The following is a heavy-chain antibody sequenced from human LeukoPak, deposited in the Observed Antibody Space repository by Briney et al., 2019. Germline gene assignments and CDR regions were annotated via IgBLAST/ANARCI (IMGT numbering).Heavy chain of an antibody. CDR1: GFSFSNYA. J-gene: IGHJ4*02. CDR2: ISYDGSNK. V-gene: IGHV3-30*04. CDR3: AKGGGSSWYVRAFDY. Sequence: GWSLRLSCGASGFSFSNYAMHWVRQAPGKGLEWVAVISYDGSNKYYADSVKGRFTISRDNSKNTLYLQMNSLRAEDTAVYYCAKGGGSSWYVRAFDYWGQGTLVTVSS. D-gene: IGHD6-13*01.